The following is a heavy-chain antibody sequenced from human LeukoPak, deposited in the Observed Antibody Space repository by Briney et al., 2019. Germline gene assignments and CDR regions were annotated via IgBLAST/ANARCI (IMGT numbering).Heavy chain of an antibody. CDR3: ARAHCSSTSCYYYGMDV. V-gene: IGHV3-30-3*01. J-gene: IGHJ6*02. D-gene: IGHD2-2*01. CDR2: ISYDGSNK. CDR1: GFTFSSYA. Sequence: GRSLRLSCAASGFTFSSYAMHWVRQAPGKGLEWVAVISYDGSNKYYADSVKGRFTISRDNAKNSLYLQMNSLRDEDTAVYYCARAHCSSTSCYYYGMDVWGQGTTVTVSS.